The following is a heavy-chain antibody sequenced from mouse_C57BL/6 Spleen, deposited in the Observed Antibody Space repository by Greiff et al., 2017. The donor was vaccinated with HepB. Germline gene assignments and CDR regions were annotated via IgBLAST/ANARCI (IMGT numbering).Heavy chain of an antibody. CDR3: ASIYYDYDPYFDV. CDR2: INPSSGYT. V-gene: IGHV1-7*01. J-gene: IGHJ1*03. Sequence: VKLMESGAELAKPGASVKLSCKASGYTFTSYWMHWVKQRPGQGLEWIGYINPSSGYTKYNQKFKDKATLTADKSSSTAYMQLSSLTYEDSAVYYCASIYYDYDPYFDVWGTGTTVTVSS. CDR1: GYTFTSYW. D-gene: IGHD2-4*01.